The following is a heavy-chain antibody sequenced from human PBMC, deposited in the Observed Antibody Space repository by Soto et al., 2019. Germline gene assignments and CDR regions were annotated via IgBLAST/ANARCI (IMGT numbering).Heavy chain of an antibody. CDR1: GFTFSSYA. CDR2: ISYDGSNK. Sequence: QVQLVESGGGVVQPGRSLRLSCAASGFTFSSYAMHWVRQASGKGLEWVAVISYDGSNKYYADSVKGRFTISRDNSKNTLYLQMNSLRAEDTAVYYCARDIEHTGYYDSSGDVAYWGQGTLVTVSS. J-gene: IGHJ4*02. D-gene: IGHD3-22*01. V-gene: IGHV3-30-3*01. CDR3: ARDIEHTGYYDSSGDVAY.